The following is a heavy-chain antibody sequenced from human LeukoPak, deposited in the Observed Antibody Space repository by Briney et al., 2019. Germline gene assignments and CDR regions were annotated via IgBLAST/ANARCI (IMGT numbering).Heavy chain of an antibody. V-gene: IGHV3-7*01. D-gene: IGHD1-14*01. CDR3: AREGVGDRNSIDY. CDR2: IKEDGSEK. J-gene: IGHJ4*02. CDR1: GFMFNTYW. Sequence: GGSLRLSCAASGFMFNTYWMSWVRQAPGKGLEWVANIKEDGSEKSYVDSVKGRFTISRDNAKNSLYLQMNNLRGEDTAVYYCAREGVGDRNSIDYWGQGTLVTVSS.